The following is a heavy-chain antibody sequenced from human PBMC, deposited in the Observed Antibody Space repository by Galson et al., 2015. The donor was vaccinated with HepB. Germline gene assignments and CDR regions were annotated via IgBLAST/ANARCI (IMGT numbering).Heavy chain of an antibody. V-gene: IGHV1-24*01. CDR3: ATAVITIIAFDI. Sequence: SVKVSCKVSGYTLTELSMHWVRQAPGKGLEWMGGFDPEDGETIYAQKFQGRVTMTEDTSTDTAYMELSSLRSEDTAVYYCATAVITIIAFDIWGQGTMVTVSS. CDR2: FDPEDGET. D-gene: IGHD3-22*01. J-gene: IGHJ3*02. CDR1: GYTLTELS.